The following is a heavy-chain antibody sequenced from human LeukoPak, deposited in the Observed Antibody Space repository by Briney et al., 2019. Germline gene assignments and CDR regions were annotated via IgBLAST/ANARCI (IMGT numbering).Heavy chain of an antibody. CDR2: ISSSSSYT. J-gene: IGHJ3*02. D-gene: IGHD3-10*01. V-gene: IGHV3-11*06. Sequence: GGSLRLSCAASGFTFSDYYMSWIRQAPGKGLEWASYISSSSSYTNYADSVKGRFTISRDNAKNSLYLQMNSLRAEDTAVYYCARVHPSRGIGDAFDIWGQGTMVTVSS. CDR1: GFTFSDYY. CDR3: ARVHPSRGIGDAFDI.